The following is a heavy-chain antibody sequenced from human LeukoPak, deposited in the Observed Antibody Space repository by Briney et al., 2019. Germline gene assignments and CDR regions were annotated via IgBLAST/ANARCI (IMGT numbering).Heavy chain of an antibody. V-gene: IGHV3-21*01. CDR2: ISSSSTYI. CDR1: GFTFSSYS. CDR3: ARQAAGDYHFDS. Sequence: GGSLRLSCAASGFTFSSYSMNWVRQAPGKALEWVSSISSSSTYIYDADLAKGRFTISRDNSKNSLYLQMNSLGAEDTAVYYCARQAAGDYHFDSWGQGTLVTVSS. J-gene: IGHJ4*02. D-gene: IGHD4-17*01.